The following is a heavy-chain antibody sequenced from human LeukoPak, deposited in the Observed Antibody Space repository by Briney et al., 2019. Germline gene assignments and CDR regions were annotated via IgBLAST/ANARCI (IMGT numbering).Heavy chain of an antibody. CDR1: GVIFSSYP. Sequence: PGGSLRLSCAASGVIFSSYPMHWFRQAPGKGLEWVAVISYDGSHKYYADSVKGRFTISRDNSKNTLYLQMNSLRAEDTAVYYCARDPAGLYYHYYMDVWGKGTTVTVSS. V-gene: IGHV3-30*01. CDR3: ARDPAGLYYHYYMDV. J-gene: IGHJ6*03. CDR2: ISYDGSHK.